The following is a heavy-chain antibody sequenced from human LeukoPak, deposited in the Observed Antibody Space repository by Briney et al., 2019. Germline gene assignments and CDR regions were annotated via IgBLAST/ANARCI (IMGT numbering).Heavy chain of an antibody. CDR3: ARDNSYDYVWGSYRTPFDY. D-gene: IGHD3-16*02. J-gene: IGHJ4*02. CDR1: GFTVSSNY. CDR2: ISSSSSTI. V-gene: IGHV3-48*02. Sequence: GGSLRLSCAASGFTVSSNYMSWVRQAPGKGLEWVSYISSSSSTIYYADSVKGRFTISRDNAKNSLYLQMNSLRDEDTAVYYCARDNSYDYVWGSYRTPFDYWGQGTLVTVSS.